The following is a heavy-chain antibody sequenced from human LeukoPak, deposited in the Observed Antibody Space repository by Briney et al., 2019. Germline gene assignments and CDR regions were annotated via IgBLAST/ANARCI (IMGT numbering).Heavy chain of an antibody. CDR2: TDWDDDK. CDR1: GFSLSTRGMC. CDR3: ARTYCSGGRCYYDY. D-gene: IGHD2-15*01. Sequence: SGPALVKPTQTLTLTCTFSGFSLSTRGMCVSWIRQPPGKALEWLARTDWDDDKYYSTSLKTRPTISKDTSKNQVVLTMTNMDPVDTATYYCARTYCSGGRCYYDYWGQGTLVTVSS. J-gene: IGHJ4*02. V-gene: IGHV2-70*11.